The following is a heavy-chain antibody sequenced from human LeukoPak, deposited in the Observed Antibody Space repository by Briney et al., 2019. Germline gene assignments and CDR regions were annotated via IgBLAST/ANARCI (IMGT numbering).Heavy chain of an antibody. CDR1: GGSISSGGYY. D-gene: IGHD3-10*01. J-gene: IGHJ4*02. CDR2: IYYSGST. CDR3: ARATRGSYFDY. Sequence: SETLSLTCTVSGGSISSGGYYWSWIRQHPGKGLEWIGYIYYSGSTNYNPSLKSRVTISVDTSKNQFSLKLSSVTAADTAVYYCARATRGSYFDYWGQGTLVTVSS. V-gene: IGHV4-61*08.